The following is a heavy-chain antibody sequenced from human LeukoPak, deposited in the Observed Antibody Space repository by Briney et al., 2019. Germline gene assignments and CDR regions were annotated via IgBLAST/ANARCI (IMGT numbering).Heavy chain of an antibody. CDR2: IDGPSDSI. V-gene: IGHV3-21*06. Sequence: GGSLRLSCAASGFTVSSNYMSWVRQAPGKGLEWVSSIDGPSDSIYYADSVKGRFTISRDDAKNSVYLQMNSLRAEDTGIYYCARLVCTTIPCYGKFYFDYWGQGTLVPVAS. CDR1: GFTVSSNY. CDR3: ARLVCTTIPCYGKFYFDY. J-gene: IGHJ4*02. D-gene: IGHD1-1*01.